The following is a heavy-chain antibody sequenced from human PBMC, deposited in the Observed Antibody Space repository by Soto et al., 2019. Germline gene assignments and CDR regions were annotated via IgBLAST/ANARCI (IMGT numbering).Heavy chain of an antibody. CDR2: INSRTDGGTT. CDR1: GFTFPNAW. CDR3: ATDAYLRHGHYFDY. Sequence: PGGSLRLSCADAGFTFPNAWMNWVRQAPGKGLEWVGRINSRTDGGTTDYATPVEGRFTISRDDSRNTLYLQMDSLKTADTAVYYCATDAYLRHGHYFDYWGQGTLVTVSS. J-gene: IGHJ4*02. D-gene: IGHD3-16*01. V-gene: IGHV3-15*07.